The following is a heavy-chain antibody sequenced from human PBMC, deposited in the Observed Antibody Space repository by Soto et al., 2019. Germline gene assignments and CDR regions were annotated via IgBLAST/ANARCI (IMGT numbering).Heavy chain of an antibody. CDR3: ARQKQWLVQVDY. CDR1: GGSISSYY. Sequence: SETLSLTCTVSGGSISSYYWSWIRQPPGKGLEWIGYIYYSGSTNYNPSLKSRVTISVDTSKNQFSLKLSSVTAADTAVYYCARQKQWLVQVDYWGQGTLVTVSS. CDR2: IYYSGST. V-gene: IGHV4-59*08. D-gene: IGHD6-19*01. J-gene: IGHJ4*02.